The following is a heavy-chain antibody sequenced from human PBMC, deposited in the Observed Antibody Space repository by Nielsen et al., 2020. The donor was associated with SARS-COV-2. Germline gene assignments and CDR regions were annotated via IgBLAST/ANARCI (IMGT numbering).Heavy chain of an antibody. Sequence: WVRQAPGQGLEWMGIINPNGGATDFAQRFQGRVTMTRDTSTSTVYMELSSLRSEDTAVYFCARGPNSDYYFDYWGQGTLVTVSS. CDR2: INPNGGAT. J-gene: IGHJ4*02. CDR3: ARGPNSDYYFDY. V-gene: IGHV1-46*01.